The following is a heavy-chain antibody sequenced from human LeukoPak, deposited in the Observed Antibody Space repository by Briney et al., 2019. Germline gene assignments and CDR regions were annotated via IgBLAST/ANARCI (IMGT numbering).Heavy chain of an antibody. D-gene: IGHD3-10*01. CDR3: ARSGFGVLYYYGMDV. J-gene: IGHJ6*02. CDR2: IYGADST. V-gene: IGHV3-66*01. Sequence: PGGALRLSCSASGFTFSNYAMNWVRQAPGKGLEWVSIIYGADSTYYADSVKGRFTISRDNSKNTLYLQMNSLRAEDTAVYYCARSGFGVLYYYGMDVWGQGTMVTVSS. CDR1: GFTFSNYA.